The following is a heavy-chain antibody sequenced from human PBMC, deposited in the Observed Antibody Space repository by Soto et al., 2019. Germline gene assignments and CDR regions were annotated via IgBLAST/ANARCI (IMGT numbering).Heavy chain of an antibody. Sequence: VGSLRLSCAASGFTFSSYAMSWVRQAPGKGLEWVSGTSGSGGSTYYADSVKGRFTISRDNSKNTLYLQMNSLRAEDTAVYFCEMTLAYWGQGTLVTVSS. CDR1: GFTFSSYA. J-gene: IGHJ4*02. CDR3: EMTLAY. CDR2: TSGSGGST. V-gene: IGHV3-23*01. D-gene: IGHD2-21*02.